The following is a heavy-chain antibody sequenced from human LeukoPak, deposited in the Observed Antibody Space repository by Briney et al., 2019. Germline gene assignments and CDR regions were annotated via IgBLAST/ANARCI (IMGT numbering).Heavy chain of an antibody. J-gene: IGHJ6*02. D-gene: IGHD2-2*01. CDR3: ARDSRRFCSSTSCSYNYGMDV. V-gene: IGHV1-2*02. CDR2: INPNSGGT. CDR1: GYTFTGYY. Sequence: ASVKVSCKASGYTFTGYYMHWVRQAPGQGLEWMGWINPNSGGTNYAQKFQGRVTMTRDTSISTAYMELSRLRSEDTAVYYCARDSRRFCSSTSCSYNYGMDVWGQGTTVTVSS.